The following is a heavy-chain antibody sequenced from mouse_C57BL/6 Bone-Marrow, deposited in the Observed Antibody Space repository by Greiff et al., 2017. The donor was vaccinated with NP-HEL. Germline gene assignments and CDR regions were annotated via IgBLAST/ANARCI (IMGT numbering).Heavy chain of an antibody. CDR1: GYTFTSYW. Sequence: QVQLQQSGAELVKPGASVKLSCKASGYTFTSYWMQWVKQRPGQGLEWIGEIDPSDSYTNYNQRFKGKATLTVDTSSSTAYMQLSSLTSEDSAVYYCASGAMDYWGQGTSVTVSS. J-gene: IGHJ4*01. V-gene: IGHV1-50*01. CDR3: ASGAMDY. CDR2: IDPSDSYT.